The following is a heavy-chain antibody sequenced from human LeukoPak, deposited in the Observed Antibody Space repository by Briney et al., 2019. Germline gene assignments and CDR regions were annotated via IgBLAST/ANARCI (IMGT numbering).Heavy chain of an antibody. CDR2: IIPIFGTA. CDR3: ARTSPDIVVVVAALVRPGTPKYYYYGMDV. V-gene: IGHV1-69*01. CDR1: GGTFSSYA. J-gene: IGHJ6*02. D-gene: IGHD2-15*01. Sequence: SVKVSCKASGGTFSSYAISWVRQVPGQGLEWMGGIIPIFGTANYAQKFQGRVTITADESTSTAYMELSSLRSEDTAVYYCARTSPDIVVVVAALVRPGTPKYYYYGMDVWGQGTTVTVSS.